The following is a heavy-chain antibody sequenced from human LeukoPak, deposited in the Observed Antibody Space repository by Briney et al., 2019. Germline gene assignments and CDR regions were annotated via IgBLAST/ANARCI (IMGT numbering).Heavy chain of an antibody. CDR3: VRDSDRFFYGMDV. CDR2: IYHTGST. V-gene: IGHV4-4*02. D-gene: IGHD3-16*01. Sequence: SETLSLTCAVSGGSISSSNWWSWVRQPPGKGLEWIGKIYHTGSTNYNPSLKSRVTISVDKSNNQFSLKLSSVTAADTAVYYCVRDSDRFFYGMDVWGQGTTVTVSS. J-gene: IGHJ6*02. CDR1: GGSISSSNW.